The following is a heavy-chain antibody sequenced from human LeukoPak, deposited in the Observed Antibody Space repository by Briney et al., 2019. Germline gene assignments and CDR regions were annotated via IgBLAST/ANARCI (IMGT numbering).Heavy chain of an antibody. CDR2: IWSDGNEK. CDR1: GFRFSTYG. D-gene: IGHD2-15*01. V-gene: IGHV3-30*02. Sequence: PGGSLRLSCAASGFRFSTYGMHWVRQAPGKGLEWVTFIWSDGNEKYYADSVKGRFTISRDNSKSTLFLQMNSLRGEDTAVYYCSQERDRRGYFDYWGQGTLVTVSS. J-gene: IGHJ4*02. CDR3: SQERDRRGYFDY.